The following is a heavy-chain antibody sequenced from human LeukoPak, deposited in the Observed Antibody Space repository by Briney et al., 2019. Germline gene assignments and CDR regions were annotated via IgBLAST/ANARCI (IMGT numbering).Heavy chain of an antibody. CDR1: GFTFSTYG. CDR3: ARVACTGGRCLAYNFYGMDV. D-gene: IGHD2-15*01. CDR2: ICYDGSDK. Sequence: GGSLRLSCAASGFTFSTYGMNWVRQAPGKGLEWVAIICYDGSDKYYSDSVKGRFTVSRDNSKNTMYLQMNSLRDEDTAVYCCARVACTGGRCLAYNFYGMDVWGQGTTVTVSS. J-gene: IGHJ6*02. V-gene: IGHV3-33*01.